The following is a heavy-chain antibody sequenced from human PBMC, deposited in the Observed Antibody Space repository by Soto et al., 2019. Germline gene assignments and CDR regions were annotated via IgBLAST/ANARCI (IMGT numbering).Heavy chain of an antibody. V-gene: IGHV1-18*04. CDR2: ISAYNGNT. CDR1: GYTFTSYG. D-gene: IGHD3-9*01. Sequence: SVKVSCKASGYTFTSYGISWVRQAPGQRLEWMGWISAYNGNTNYAQKLQGRVTMTTDTSTGTAYMELRSLRSDDTAVYYCARVFLITIFEGWSAFDIWGQGTMVTVSS. J-gene: IGHJ3*02. CDR3: ARVFLITIFEGWSAFDI.